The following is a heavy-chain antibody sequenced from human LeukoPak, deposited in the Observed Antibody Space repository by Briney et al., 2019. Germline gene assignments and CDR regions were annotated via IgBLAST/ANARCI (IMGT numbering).Heavy chain of an antibody. Sequence: SETLSLTCAVYGGSFSGYYWSWIRQPPGKGLEWIGEINHSGSTNYNPSLESRVTISVDTSKNQFSLKLSSVTAADTAVYYCAQGYPFGYWGQGTLVTVSS. D-gene: IGHD6-13*01. CDR3: AQGYPFGY. CDR1: GGSFSGYY. CDR2: INHSGST. J-gene: IGHJ4*02. V-gene: IGHV4-34*01.